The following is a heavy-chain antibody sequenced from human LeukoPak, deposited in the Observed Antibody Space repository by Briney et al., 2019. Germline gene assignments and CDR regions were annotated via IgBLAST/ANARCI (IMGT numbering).Heavy chain of an antibody. J-gene: IGHJ4*02. CDR2: IYYSAST. CDR3: ARGRGYSYGYSFDY. Sequence: SETLSLTCTVSGGSISGYYWRWIRQPPGKGVEWIGYIYYSASTNYTPSLKSRVTISVDTSKNQFSLRLSSVTAADTAMYYCARGRGYSYGYSFDYWGQGTLVTVSS. V-gene: IGHV4-59*01. D-gene: IGHD5-18*01. CDR1: GGSISGYY.